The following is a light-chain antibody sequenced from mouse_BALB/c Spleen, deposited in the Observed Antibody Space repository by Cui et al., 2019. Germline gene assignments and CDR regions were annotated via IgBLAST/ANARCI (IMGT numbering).Light chain of an antibody. CDR1: SSVSY. CDR2: STA. V-gene: IGKV4-80*01. CDR3: HQWSSYPWT. Sequence: QIVLTQSPAIMSASLGEEITLTCSASSSVSYMHWYQQESGTSPKLLLFSTAHLASGIPSRFSGSGSGTFYSLTISSVEAEDAADYYCHQWSSYPWTFGGGTKLEIK. J-gene: IGKJ1*01.